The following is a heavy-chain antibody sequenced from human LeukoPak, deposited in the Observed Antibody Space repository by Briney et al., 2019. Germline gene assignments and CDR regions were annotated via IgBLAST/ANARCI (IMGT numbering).Heavy chain of an antibody. CDR1: GGSISSGSYY. Sequence: PSETLSLTCTVSGGSISSGSYYWSWIRQPAGKGLEWIGRICASGSTNYNPSLKSRVTMSVDTSKNQFSLKLSSVTAADTAVYYCARDYGDYVRNWGQGTLVTVSS. CDR3: ARDYGDYVRN. V-gene: IGHV4-61*02. CDR2: ICASGST. J-gene: IGHJ4*02. D-gene: IGHD4-17*01.